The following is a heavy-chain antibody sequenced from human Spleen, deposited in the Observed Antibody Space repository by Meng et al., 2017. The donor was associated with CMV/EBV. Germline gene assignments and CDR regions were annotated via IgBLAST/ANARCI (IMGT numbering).Heavy chain of an antibody. CDR1: GYTFTGHF. D-gene: IGHD2-15*01. V-gene: IGHV1-2*02. J-gene: IGHJ4*02. CDR3: ARSVVAAPYYFDY. Sequence: ASVQVSCKASGYTFTGHFIHWVRQAPGQGLEWMGWINPDSGRTNYAQKFQGRSIMTRDMSTTTAHMEVNGLRSDDTAFYYCARSVVAAPYYFDYWGQGTLVTVSS. CDR2: INPDSGRT.